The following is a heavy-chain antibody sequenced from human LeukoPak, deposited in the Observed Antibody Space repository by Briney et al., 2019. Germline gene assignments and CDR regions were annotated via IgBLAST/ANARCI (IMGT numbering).Heavy chain of an antibody. V-gene: IGHV4-34*01. CDR2: INHSGST. CDR3: ARPGHSYYYMDV. J-gene: IGHJ6*03. CDR1: GGSFSGYY. Sequence: SETLSLTCAVYGGSFSGYYWSWTRQPPGKGLEWIGEINHSGSTNYNPSLKSRVTISVDTSKNQLSLKLSSVTAADTAVYYCARPGHSYYYMDVWGKGTTVTVSS. D-gene: IGHD1-1*01.